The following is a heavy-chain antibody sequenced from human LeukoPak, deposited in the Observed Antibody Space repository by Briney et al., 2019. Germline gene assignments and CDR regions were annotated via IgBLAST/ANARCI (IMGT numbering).Heavy chain of an antibody. CDR1: GGSFSGYY. CDR3: ARGFLEWLF. CDR2: INHSGST. V-gene: IGHV4-34*01. D-gene: IGHD3-3*01. Sequence: SETLSLTCAVYGGSFSGYYWSWIRQPPGKGLEWIGEINHSGSTNYNPSLKSRVTISVDTSKNQYSLKLSSVTAADTAVYYCARGFLEWLFWGQGTLVTVSS. J-gene: IGHJ4*02.